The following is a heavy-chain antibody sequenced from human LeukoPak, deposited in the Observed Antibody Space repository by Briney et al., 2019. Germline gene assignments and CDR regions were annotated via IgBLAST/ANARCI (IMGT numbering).Heavy chain of an antibody. Sequence: SQTLSLTCTVSGGSISSGDYYWSWIRQPPGKGLEWIGYIYYSGSTYYNPSLKSQVTISVDTSKNQFSLKLSSVTAADTAVYYCARDKSVETYYCDSSGYTNWGQGTLVTVSS. V-gene: IGHV4-30-4*08. J-gene: IGHJ4*02. CDR3: ARDKSVETYYCDSSGYTN. CDR2: IYYSGST. D-gene: IGHD3-22*01. CDR1: GGSISSGDYY.